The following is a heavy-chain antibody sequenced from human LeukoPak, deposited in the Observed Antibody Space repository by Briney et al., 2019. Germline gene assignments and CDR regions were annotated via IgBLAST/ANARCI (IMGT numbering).Heavy chain of an antibody. CDR2: IYYSGST. V-gene: IGHV4-59*08. CDR3: ARRVGYSGSYSD. J-gene: IGHJ4*02. CDR1: GGSISSYY. Sequence: SEALSHTRTVSGGSISSYYWSWIRQPPGKGLEWIGYIYYSGSTNYNPSLKSRVTISVDTSKNQFSLKLNSVTAADTAVYYCARRVGYSGSYSDWGQGTLVTVSS. D-gene: IGHD1-26*01.